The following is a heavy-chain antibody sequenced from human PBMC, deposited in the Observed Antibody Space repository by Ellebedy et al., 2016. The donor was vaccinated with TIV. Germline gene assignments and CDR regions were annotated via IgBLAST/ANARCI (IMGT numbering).Heavy chain of an antibody. D-gene: IGHD2-2*01. CDR1: GFTFSSYA. CDR3: VKVGQLLSVDGMDV. Sequence: GGSLRLXCSVSGFTFSSYAMHWVRQAPGKGLEYVSAISSNGGSTYYADSVKGRFTISRDNSKNTLYLQMSSLRAEDTAVYYCVKVGQLLSVDGMDVWGQGTTVTVSS. V-gene: IGHV3-64D*06. J-gene: IGHJ6*02. CDR2: ISSNGGST.